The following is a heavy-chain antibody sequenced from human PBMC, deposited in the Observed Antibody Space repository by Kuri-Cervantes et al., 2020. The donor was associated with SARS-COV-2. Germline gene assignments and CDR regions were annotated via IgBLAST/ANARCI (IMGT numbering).Heavy chain of an antibody. D-gene: IGHD6-6*01. CDR1: GGSFSGYY. Sequence: SETLSLTCAVYGGSFSGYYWSWIRQPPGKGLEWIGEINHSGSTNYNPSLKSRVTISVDTSKNQFSLKLSSVTAADTAVYYCARTLYSSSSPLLYYYYYGMDVWGQGTTVTVSS. J-gene: IGHJ6*02. V-gene: IGHV4-34*01. CDR3: ARTLYSSSSPLLYYYYYGMDV. CDR2: INHSGST.